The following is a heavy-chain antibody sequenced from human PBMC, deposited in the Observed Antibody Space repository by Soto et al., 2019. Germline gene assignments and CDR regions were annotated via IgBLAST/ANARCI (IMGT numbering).Heavy chain of an antibody. D-gene: IGHD3-22*01. V-gene: IGHV1-3*01. CDR3: ARNCYDSSGCRHYYYYYGMDV. J-gene: IGHJ6*02. CDR2: INAGNGNT. CDR1: GYTFTSYA. Sequence: ASVKVSCKASGYTFTSYAMHWVRQAPGQRLEWMGWINAGNGNTKYSQKFQGRVTITRDTSASTAYMELSSLRSEDTAVYYCARNCYDSSGCRHYYYYYGMDVWGQGTTVTVSS.